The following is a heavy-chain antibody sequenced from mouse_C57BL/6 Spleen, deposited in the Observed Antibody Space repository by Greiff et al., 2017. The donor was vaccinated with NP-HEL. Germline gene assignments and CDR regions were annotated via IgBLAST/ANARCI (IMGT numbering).Heavy chain of an antibody. CDR3: ASYYYGSSYYAMDY. D-gene: IGHD1-1*01. Sequence: QVQLQQSGPELVKPGASVKISCKASGYAFSSSWMNWVKQRPGKGLEWIGRIYPGDGDTNYNGKFKGKATLTADKSSITSYMQLSSLTSEDSAVYFCASYYYGSSYYAMDYWGQGTSVTVSS. CDR2: IYPGDGDT. V-gene: IGHV1-82*01. CDR1: GYAFSSSW. J-gene: IGHJ4*01.